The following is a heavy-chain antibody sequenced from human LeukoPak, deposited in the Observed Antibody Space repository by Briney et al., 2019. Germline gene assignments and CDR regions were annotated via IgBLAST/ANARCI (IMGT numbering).Heavy chain of an antibody. CDR2: IYSGGST. V-gene: IGHV3-53*01. J-gene: IGHJ3*02. CDR1: GFSVSSNY. CDR3: ARKSGSSGYYPPGGAFDI. Sequence: GGSLRLSCAASGFSVSSNYMTWVRQAPGKGLEWVSVIYSGGSTYYADSVKGRFTISRDNSKSTLYLQMNSLRAEDTAVYYCARKSGSSGYYPPGGAFDIWAKGQWSPSLQ. D-gene: IGHD3-22*01.